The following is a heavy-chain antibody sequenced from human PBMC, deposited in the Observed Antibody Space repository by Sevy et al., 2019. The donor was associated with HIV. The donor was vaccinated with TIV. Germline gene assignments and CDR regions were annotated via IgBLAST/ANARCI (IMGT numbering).Heavy chain of an antibody. D-gene: IGHD2-2*01. Sequence: GGSLRLSCVAPGFTFSIYSVLWVRQAPGKGLEWLTLISYDGSNKYYADSVKGRFTISRDNSNNILYLQMNSLRVEDTALYFCARVAVEYCSNDCYHRFDHWGLGTLVTVSS. CDR2: ISYDGSNK. V-gene: IGHV3-30*04. CDR1: GFTFSIYS. J-gene: IGHJ4*02. CDR3: ARVAVEYCSNDCYHRFDH.